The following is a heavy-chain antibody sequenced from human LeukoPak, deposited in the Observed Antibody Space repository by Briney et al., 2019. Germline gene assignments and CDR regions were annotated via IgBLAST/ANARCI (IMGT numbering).Heavy chain of an antibody. D-gene: IGHD6-6*01. V-gene: IGHV3-30*01. Sequence: RGSLRLSCAASGFTFSSYAMHWVRQAPGKGLEWVAVISYDGSNKYYADSVKGRFTVSRDNSKNTLYLQMNSLRAEDTAVYYCAREVYSSSSGAPLGNWGQGTLVTVSS. CDR2: ISYDGSNK. CDR3: AREVYSSSSGAPLGN. CDR1: GFTFSSYA. J-gene: IGHJ4*02.